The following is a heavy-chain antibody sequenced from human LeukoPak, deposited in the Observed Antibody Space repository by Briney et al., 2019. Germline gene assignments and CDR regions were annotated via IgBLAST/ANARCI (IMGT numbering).Heavy chain of an antibody. J-gene: IGHJ3*02. D-gene: IGHD4-17*01. CDR1: GFTFSSYG. Sequence: PGGPLRLSCAASGFTFSSYGMHWVRQAPGKGLEWVAVIWYDGSNKYYADSVKGRFTISRDNSKNTLYLQMNSLRAEDTAVYYCARDGYGDYDPYGFDAFDIWGQGTMVTVSS. V-gene: IGHV3-33*01. CDR3: ARDGYGDYDPYGFDAFDI. CDR2: IWYDGSNK.